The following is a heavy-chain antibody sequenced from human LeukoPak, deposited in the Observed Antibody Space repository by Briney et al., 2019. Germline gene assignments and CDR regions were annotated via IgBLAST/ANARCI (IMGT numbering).Heavy chain of an antibody. D-gene: IGHD6-13*01. CDR1: GGSFSGYY. Sequence: SETLSLTCAVYGGSFSGYYWSWIRQPPGKGLEWIGEISHSGSPNYNPSLKSRLTISVDLPKNQFSLDLSSVTAADTAVYYCARDAAAGYSLACWGQGTLVTVSS. J-gene: IGHJ4*02. V-gene: IGHV4-34*01. CDR2: ISHSGSP. CDR3: ARDAAAGYSLAC.